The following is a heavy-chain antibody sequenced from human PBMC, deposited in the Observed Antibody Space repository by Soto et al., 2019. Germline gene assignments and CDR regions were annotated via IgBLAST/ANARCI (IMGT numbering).Heavy chain of an antibody. CDR1: GFTFSGSA. D-gene: IGHD1-7*01. CDR2: IRSKANSYAT. CDR3: TRLPRSPAELRYYGMDG. V-gene: IGHV3-73*01. J-gene: IGHJ6*02. Sequence: PGGSLRLSCAASGFTFSGSAMHWVRQASGKGLEWVGRIRSKANSYATAYAASVKGRFTISRDDSKNTAYLQMNSLKTEDTAVYYCTRLPRSPAELRYYGMDGWGQGTTVTVSS.